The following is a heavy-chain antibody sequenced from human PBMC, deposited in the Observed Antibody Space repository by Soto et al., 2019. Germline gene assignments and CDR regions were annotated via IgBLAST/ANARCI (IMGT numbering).Heavy chain of an antibody. V-gene: IGHV3-30-3*01. J-gene: IGHJ4*02. CDR1: GFIFSTYV. Sequence: QVQLVESGGGVVQPGRSLRLSCAASGFIFSTYVMYWVRQAPGKGLEWVAFMSYDGTTKYYADSVNGRFTISRDNSKNTLYLQMNNLRPEDTGVYYCAREVLWSRYFDYWGQGTLVTVSS. CDR3: AREVLWSRYFDY. D-gene: IGHD2-21*01. CDR2: MSYDGTTK.